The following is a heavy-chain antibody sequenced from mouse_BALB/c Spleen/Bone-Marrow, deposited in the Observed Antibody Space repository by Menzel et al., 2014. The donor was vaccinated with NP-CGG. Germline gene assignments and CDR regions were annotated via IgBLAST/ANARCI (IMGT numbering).Heavy chain of an antibody. V-gene: IGHV14-3*02. J-gene: IGHJ4*01. CDR1: GFNIKDTY. CDR3: TRGEEY. CDR2: IDPANGNI. Sequence: EVQLQESGAELVKPGASVKLSCTASGFNIKDTYMHWVKQRPEQGLEWIGRIDPANGNIKYDPKFQGKATITADTSSNTAYLHLSSLASEETAVYYCTRGEEYLGQGTSVIVSS.